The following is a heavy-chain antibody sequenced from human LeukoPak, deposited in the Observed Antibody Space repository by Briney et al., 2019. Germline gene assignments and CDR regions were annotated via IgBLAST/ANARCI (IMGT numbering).Heavy chain of an antibody. V-gene: IGHV3-23*01. CDR3: ATQNYYDSSGYFKPPDY. Sequence: PGGSLRLSCAASGFTFSSYAMSWVRQAPGKGLEWVSAISGSGGSTYYADSVKGRFTISRDNSKNTLYLQMNSLRAEDTAVYYCATQNYYDSSGYFKPPDYWGQGTLVTVSS. CDR2: ISGSGGST. D-gene: IGHD3-22*01. CDR1: GFTFSSYA. J-gene: IGHJ4*02.